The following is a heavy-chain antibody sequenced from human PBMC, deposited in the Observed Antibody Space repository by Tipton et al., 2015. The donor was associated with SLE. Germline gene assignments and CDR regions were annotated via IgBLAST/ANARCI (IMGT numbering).Heavy chain of an antibody. J-gene: IGHJ4*02. V-gene: IGHV3-30*04. CDR1: GYTFPTYA. Sequence: SLRLSCAASGYTFPTYAMHWVRQAPGKGLEWVAVISHDESIKYYADSVKGRFTISRDESKNTMYLQMNSLRAEDTAVYYCASEGYCSGGSCLFDYWGQGTLVTVSS. CDR3: ASEGYCSGGSCLFDY. CDR2: ISHDESIK. D-gene: IGHD2-15*01.